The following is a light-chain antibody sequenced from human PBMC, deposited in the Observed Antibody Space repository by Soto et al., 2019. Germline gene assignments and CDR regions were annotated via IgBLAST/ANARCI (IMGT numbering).Light chain of an antibody. CDR1: QNVSNW. V-gene: IGKV1-5*03. J-gene: IGKJ2*02. CDR2: KAS. Sequence: DVEMTQSPSTLPTSIGDRVTINCRASQNVSNWLAWYQQKPGKAPKLLIYKASRLESGVPSRFSASGSGTDFTLSINSLQSDDFATYFSQQYSKECTFGQGTKLEIK. CDR3: QQYSKECT.